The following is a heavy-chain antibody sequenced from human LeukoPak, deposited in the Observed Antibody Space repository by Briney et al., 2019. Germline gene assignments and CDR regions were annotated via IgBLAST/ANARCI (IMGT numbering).Heavy chain of an antibody. D-gene: IGHD3-22*01. Sequence: ASVKVSCKASGYTFTGYYMHWVRQAPGQGLEWTGWINPNSGDTNYAQIFQGSVTMTRDTSTSTAYMELTRLRSDDTAVYYCASSRRYYYDTSGPDAFDIWGQGTMVTVSS. J-gene: IGHJ3*02. CDR2: INPNSGDT. V-gene: IGHV1-2*02. CDR3: ASSRRYYYDTSGPDAFDI. CDR1: GYTFTGYY.